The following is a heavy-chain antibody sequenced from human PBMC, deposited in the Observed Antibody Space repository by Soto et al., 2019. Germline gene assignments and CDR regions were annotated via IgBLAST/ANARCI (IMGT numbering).Heavy chain of an antibody. CDR1: GRSISSVNYY. V-gene: IGHV4-30-4*01. CDR2: IYYSGST. D-gene: IGHD2-15*01. J-gene: IGHJ4*02. Sequence: PSETLSLTCTVSGRSISSVNYYWSWIRQPPGKGLEWIGYIYYSGSTYCNPSLRSRVTISVDTSKNQFSLKLSSVTAADTAVYYCARYGSGECNRGSCYSPFDYWGQGTLVTVSS. CDR3: ARYGSGECNRGSCYSPFDY.